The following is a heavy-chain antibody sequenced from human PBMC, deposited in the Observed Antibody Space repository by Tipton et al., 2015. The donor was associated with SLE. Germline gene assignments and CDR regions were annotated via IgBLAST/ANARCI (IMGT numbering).Heavy chain of an antibody. Sequence: QLVQSGGGVVQPGRSLRLSCAASGFTFSSYGMHWVRQAPGKGLEWVAVIWYDGSNKYYADSVKGRFTIFRDNSKNTLYLQMNSLRAEDTAVYYCARADSSSWYVDYWGQGTLVTVSS. D-gene: IGHD6-13*01. V-gene: IGHV3-33*01. CDR3: ARADSSSWYVDY. CDR1: GFTFSSYG. J-gene: IGHJ4*02. CDR2: IWYDGSNK.